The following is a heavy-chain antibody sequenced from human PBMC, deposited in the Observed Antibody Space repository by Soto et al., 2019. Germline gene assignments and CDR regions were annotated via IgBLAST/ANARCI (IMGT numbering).Heavy chain of an antibody. CDR3: ARDGGYDNWFDP. Sequence: KASFKGSGYSXTSYGIRRVRQAHGQGLEWMGWISAYNGNTNYAQKLQGRITMTTDPYTSTAYMETRSMRSDDKAVYYCARDGGYDNWFDPWGQGTLVTVSS. J-gene: IGHJ5*02. V-gene: IGHV1-18*01. CDR2: ISAYNGNT. CDR1: GYSXTSYG. D-gene: IGHD5-12*01.